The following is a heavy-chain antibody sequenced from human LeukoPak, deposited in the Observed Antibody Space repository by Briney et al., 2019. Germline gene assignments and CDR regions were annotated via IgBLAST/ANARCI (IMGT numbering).Heavy chain of an antibody. D-gene: IGHD5-18*01. V-gene: IGHV3-48*01. J-gene: IGHJ4*02. CDR1: GFTFTSYN. Sequence: PGGSLRLSCAPSGFTFTSYNMNWVRQAPGKGLEWVSYISSSTSTIYYADSVKGRFTVSRDNAKNSLSLQMNSLRAEDTAVYYCASQPEGGGYRYGSHPGYFDFWGQGTLVTVSS. CDR3: ASQPEGGGYRYGSHPGYFDF. CDR2: ISSSTSTI.